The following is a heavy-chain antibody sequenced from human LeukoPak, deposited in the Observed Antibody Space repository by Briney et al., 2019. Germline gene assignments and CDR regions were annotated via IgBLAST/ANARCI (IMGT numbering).Heavy chain of an antibody. J-gene: IGHJ4*02. CDR2: INHSGST. Sequence: SETLSLTCAVYGGSFSGYYWSWIRQPPGKGLEWIGEINHSGSTNYNPSLKSRVTISVDTSKNQFSLKLSSVTAADTAVYYCARQGEQWLRWGALATWRFFDYWGQGTLVTVSS. CDR1: GGSFSGYY. V-gene: IGHV4-34*01. D-gene: IGHD6-19*01. CDR3: ARQGEQWLRWGALATWRFFDY.